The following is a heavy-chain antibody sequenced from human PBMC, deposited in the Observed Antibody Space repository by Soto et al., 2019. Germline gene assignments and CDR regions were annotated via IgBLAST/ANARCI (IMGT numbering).Heavy chain of an antibody. Sequence: GSLRLSCAASGFTFSSYEMNWVRQAPGKGLEWVSYISSSGSTIYYADSVKGRFTISRDNAKNSLYLQMNSLRAEDTAVYYCARGGSDVHYGMDVWGQGTTVTSP. CDR3: ARGGSDVHYGMDV. V-gene: IGHV3-48*03. D-gene: IGHD3-16*01. CDR1: GFTFSSYE. CDR2: ISSSGSTI. J-gene: IGHJ6*02.